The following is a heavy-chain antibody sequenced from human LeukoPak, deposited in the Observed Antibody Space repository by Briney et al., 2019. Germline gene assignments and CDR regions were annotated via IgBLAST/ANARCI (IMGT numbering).Heavy chain of an antibody. V-gene: IGHV3-7*02. D-gene: IGHD3-9*01. Sequence: GRSLRLSCAASGFTFSRYWMTWVRQAPGQGLEWVASISQDGSEKRYSDSVKGRFTISRDNAKNSLYLQMSSLRAEDTAIYYCARLYDILTGAFDYWGQGTLVTVSS. CDR3: ARLYDILTGAFDY. J-gene: IGHJ4*02. CDR1: GFTFSRYW. CDR2: ISQDGSEK.